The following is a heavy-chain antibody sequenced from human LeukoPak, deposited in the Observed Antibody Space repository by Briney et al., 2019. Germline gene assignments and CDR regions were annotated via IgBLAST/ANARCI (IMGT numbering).Heavy chain of an antibody. CDR1: AFTFSSYG. Sequence: AMSLTRTCSAYAFTFSSYGMHWLRQAPGNGLEWVAVLSGDGSNKFYADSVKGRFTISRDNSKSTLYLQMSSLRAEDMAVYYCAKHRQKVATKGPFDYWGQGTLVTVSS. D-gene: IGHD5-12*01. CDR2: LSGDGSNK. J-gene: IGHJ4*02. CDR3: AKHRQKVATKGPFDY. V-gene: IGHV3-30*18.